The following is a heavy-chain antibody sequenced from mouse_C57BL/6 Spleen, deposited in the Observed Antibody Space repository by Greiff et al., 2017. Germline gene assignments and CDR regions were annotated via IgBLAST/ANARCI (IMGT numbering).Heavy chain of an antibody. CDR1: GYTFTTYP. Sequence: VQLVESGAELVKPGASVKMSCKASGYTFTTYPIEWMKQNHGKSLEWIGNFHPYNDDTKYNEKFKGKATLTVEKSSSTVYLELSRLTSDDSAVYYCARSDHYYGSRDWYFDVWGTGTTVTVSS. CDR3: ARSDHYYGSRDWYFDV. J-gene: IGHJ1*03. V-gene: IGHV1-47*01. D-gene: IGHD1-1*01. CDR2: FHPYNDDT.